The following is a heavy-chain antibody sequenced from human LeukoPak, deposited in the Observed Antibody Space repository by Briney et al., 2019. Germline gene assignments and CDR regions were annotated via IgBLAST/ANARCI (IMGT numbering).Heavy chain of an antibody. CDR3: ATSLPLYDYVWGTRPATLYAAFDI. Sequence: GGSLRLSCVGSGFTFSTHGMNWVRQAPGKGLEWVSGIGGSGIGHSTHYADSVKGRFTISRDNSKNTLYLQMNSLRAEDTAVYYCATSLPLYDYVWGTRPATLYAAFDIWGQGTMVTVSS. CDR2: IGGSGIGHST. D-gene: IGHD3-16*01. J-gene: IGHJ3*02. CDR1: GFTFSTHG. V-gene: IGHV3-23*01.